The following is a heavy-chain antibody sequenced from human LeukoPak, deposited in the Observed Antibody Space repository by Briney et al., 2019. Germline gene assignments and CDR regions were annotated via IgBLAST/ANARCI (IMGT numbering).Heavy chain of an antibody. Sequence: GGSLRLSCAASGFAFSAYEMNWVRQAPGKGLEWVSYIAGSDTRTYYADSVKGRFTISRDNTKNSLHLQMNSLRAEDSGLYYCTTLGYHLDSWGQGTLVTVSS. CDR2: IAGSDTRT. CDR3: TTLGYHLDS. J-gene: IGHJ4*02. D-gene: IGHD3-22*01. V-gene: IGHV3-48*03. CDR1: GFAFSAYE.